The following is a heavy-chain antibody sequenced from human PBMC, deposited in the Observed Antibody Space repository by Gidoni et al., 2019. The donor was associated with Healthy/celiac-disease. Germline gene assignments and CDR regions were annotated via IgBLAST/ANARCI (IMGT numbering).Heavy chain of an antibody. CDR3: ARDGAKGNYELDY. CDR1: GASISSYY. CDR2: IYYSGST. Sequence: VQLQESCPGLVKPPETLSHTCTVPGASISSYYWSWIRQPPGKGLEWLGYIYYSGSTNYNPSLKSRVTISVDTSKNQFSLKLSSVTAADTAVYYCARDGAKGNYELDYWGQGTLVTVSS. J-gene: IGHJ4*02. V-gene: IGHV4-59*01. D-gene: IGHD1-7*01.